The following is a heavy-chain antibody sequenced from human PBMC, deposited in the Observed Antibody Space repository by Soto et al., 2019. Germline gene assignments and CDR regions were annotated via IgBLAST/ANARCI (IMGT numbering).Heavy chain of an antibody. J-gene: IGHJ3*02. Sequence: GASVKVSCKASGYTFTGYYMHWVRQAPGQGLEWMGWINPNSGGTNYAQKFQGWVTMTRDTSISTAYMELSRLRSDDTAVYYCARAVAGSFFAFDIWGQGTMVTVSS. CDR3: ARAVAGSFFAFDI. CDR2: INPNSGGT. CDR1: GYTFTGYY. D-gene: IGHD6-19*01. V-gene: IGHV1-2*04.